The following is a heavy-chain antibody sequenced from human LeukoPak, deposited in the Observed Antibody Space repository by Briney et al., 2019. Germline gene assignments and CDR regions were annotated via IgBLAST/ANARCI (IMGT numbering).Heavy chain of an antibody. CDR3: ARGPNSGSDRALAFDI. J-gene: IGHJ3*02. Sequence: GGSLRLSCAASGFTFSDYYTGWIRQAPRKGLEWVLYISSSGSNIYYADSVKGRFTISRDNAKNSPYLQMNSLRAEDTAVYYCARGPNSGSDRALAFDIWGQGTMVTVSS. CDR1: GFTFSDYY. V-gene: IGHV3-11*01. D-gene: IGHD1-26*01. CDR2: ISSSGSNI.